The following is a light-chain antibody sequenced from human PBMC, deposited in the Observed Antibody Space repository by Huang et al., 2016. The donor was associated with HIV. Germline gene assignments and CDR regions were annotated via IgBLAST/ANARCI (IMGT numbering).Light chain of an antibody. CDR1: QSVSSN. V-gene: IGKV3-15*01. CDR2: GAS. Sequence: EIVLTQSPGTLSVSPGERATLSCRASQSVSSNLAWYQYKPGQAPRPLIFGASTRATDIPPRVSGSGSGTDFILTISSVQSEDFALYYCQQYDNWPPLTFGGGTRVEI. J-gene: IGKJ4*01. CDR3: QQYDNWPPLT.